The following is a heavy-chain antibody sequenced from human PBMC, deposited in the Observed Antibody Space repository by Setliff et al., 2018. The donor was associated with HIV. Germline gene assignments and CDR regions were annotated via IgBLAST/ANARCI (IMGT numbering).Heavy chain of an antibody. CDR1: GDSFSNYY. CDR2: VFYTGSA. CDR3: ARGPSGGGFYYMDV. V-gene: IGHV4-59*01. D-gene: IGHD2-15*01. J-gene: IGHJ6*03. Sequence: SETLSLTCTVSGDSFSNYYWSWIRQPPGKGLEWIGYVFYTGSATYNPSLKSRVSISVDRSTNRLSLMLHSVTAADTAVYYCARGPSGGGFYYMDVWGKGTTV.